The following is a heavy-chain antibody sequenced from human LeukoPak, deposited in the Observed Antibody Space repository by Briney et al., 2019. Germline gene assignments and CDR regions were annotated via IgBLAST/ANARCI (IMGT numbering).Heavy chain of an antibody. V-gene: IGHV1-18*01. Sequence: ASVKVSCKASGNTFTNNGISWVRQAPGQGLEWMGWISAYNGNTNYAQKFQGRVTMTTDTSTSTAYMELRSLRSDDTAVYYCARVVGLTGYSSNWYSGYYYYMDVWGKGTTVTVSS. D-gene: IGHD6-13*01. CDR2: ISAYNGNT. CDR3: ARVVGLTGYSSNWYSGYYYYMDV. CDR1: GNTFTNNG. J-gene: IGHJ6*03.